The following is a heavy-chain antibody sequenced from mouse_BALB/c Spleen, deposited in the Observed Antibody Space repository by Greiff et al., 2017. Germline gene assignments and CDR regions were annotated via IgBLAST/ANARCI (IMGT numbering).Heavy chain of an antibody. CDR1: GFTFSDYY. J-gene: IGHJ4*01. D-gene: IGHD1-1*01. CDR3: ARWGYYGSSYAMDY. CDR2: ISDGGSYT. V-gene: IGHV5-4*02. Sequence: EVHLVESGGGLVKPGGSLKLSCAASGFTFSDYYMYWVRQTPEKRLEWVATISDGGSYTYYPDSVKGRFTISRDNAKNNLYLQMSSLKSEDTAMYYCARWGYYGSSYAMDYWGQGTSVTVSS.